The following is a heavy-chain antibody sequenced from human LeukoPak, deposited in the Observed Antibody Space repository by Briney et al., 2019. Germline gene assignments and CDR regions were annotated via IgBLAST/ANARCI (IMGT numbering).Heavy chain of an antibody. CDR1: GFTFSSYA. Sequence: GGSLRLSCAASGFTFSSYAMSWVRQAPGKGLEWVSAISGSGGSTYYADSVKGRFTISRDNSKNTLYLQMNSLRAEDTAVYYCAKDSEPTYDSWSGYPTWDYWGQGTLVTVSS. V-gene: IGHV3-23*01. D-gene: IGHD3-3*01. CDR2: ISGSGGST. J-gene: IGHJ4*02. CDR3: AKDSEPTYDSWSGYPTWDY.